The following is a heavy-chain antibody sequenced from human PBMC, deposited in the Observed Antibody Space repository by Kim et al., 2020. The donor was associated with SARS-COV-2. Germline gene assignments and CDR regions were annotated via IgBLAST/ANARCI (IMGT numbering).Heavy chain of an antibody. J-gene: IGHJ5*01. CDR2: ISYNGEI. Sequence: GGSLRLSCTASGFAFSAHAMNWVRQAPGEGLEWVSFISYNGEILHRDSVRGRLTTFTDNTKNSLHFQMNSLRDDDTAVYYCATGLNHAFDSWG. CDR1: GFAFSAHA. V-gene: IGHV3-48*02. CDR3: ATGLNHAFDS.